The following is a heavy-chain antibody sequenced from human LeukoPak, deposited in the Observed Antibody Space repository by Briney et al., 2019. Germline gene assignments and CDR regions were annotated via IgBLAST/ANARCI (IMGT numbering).Heavy chain of an antibody. CDR1: GFTFSNSA. D-gene: IGHD6-19*01. Sequence: GGSLRLSCATSGFTFSNSALHWVRQPPGKGLEWVAVIWYDGSDAYYRDSVKGRFTISRDNSKNTLYLQMNSLRAEDTAVYYCARDPYASGWYGGFDCRGQGTLVSVSS. V-gene: IGHV3-33*01. CDR3: ARDPYASGWYGGFDC. CDR2: IWYDGSDA. J-gene: IGHJ4*02.